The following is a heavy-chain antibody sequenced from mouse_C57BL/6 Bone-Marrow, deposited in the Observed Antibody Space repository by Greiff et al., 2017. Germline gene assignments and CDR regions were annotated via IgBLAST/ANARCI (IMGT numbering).Heavy chain of an antibody. CDR1: GYAFSSSW. CDR2: IYPGDGDT. V-gene: IGHV1-82*01. CDR3: ATDSSGYYPHFDY. J-gene: IGHJ2*01. D-gene: IGHD3-2*02. Sequence: QVQLQQSGPELVKPGASVKISCKASGYAFSSSWMNWVKQRPGKGLGWIGRIYPGDGDTNYNGKFKGKATLTADKSSSTAYMQLSSLTSEDSAVYFCATDSSGYYPHFDYWGQGTTLTVSS.